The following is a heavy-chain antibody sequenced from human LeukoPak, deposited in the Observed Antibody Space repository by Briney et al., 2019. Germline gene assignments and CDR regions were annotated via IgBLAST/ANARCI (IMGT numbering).Heavy chain of an antibody. Sequence: GASVKVSCKASGYTFTNYGISWVRQAPGQGPEWMGWISPYNGNTNYAQKLQGRVTMTTDTSTYTAYMELRSLRSDDTAVYYCARVECSSTSCYNVWFGPWGQGTLVSVSS. D-gene: IGHD2-2*02. CDR3: ARVECSSTSCYNVWFGP. J-gene: IGHJ5*02. CDR1: GYTFTNYG. CDR2: ISPYNGNT. V-gene: IGHV1-18*01.